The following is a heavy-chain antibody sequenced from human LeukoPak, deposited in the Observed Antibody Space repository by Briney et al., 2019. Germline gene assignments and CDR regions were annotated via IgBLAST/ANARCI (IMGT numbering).Heavy chain of an antibody. CDR2: IYYSGST. CDR3: ARTVAAYERGAFDI. V-gene: IGHV4-30-4*08. J-gene: IGHJ3*02. D-gene: IGHD2-15*01. Sequence: SETLSLTCTVSGGPISSGDYYWSWIRQPPGKGLEWIGYIYYSGSTYYNPSLKSRVTISVDTSKNQFSLKLSSVTAADTAVYYCARTVAAYERGAFDIWGQGTMVTVSS. CDR1: GGPISSGDYY.